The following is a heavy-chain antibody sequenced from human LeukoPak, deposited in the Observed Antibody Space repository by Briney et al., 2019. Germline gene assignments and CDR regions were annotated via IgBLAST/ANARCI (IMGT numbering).Heavy chain of an antibody. CDR1: GATFSGYY. CDR3: ARGPGVSGWYNY. Sequence: SETLSLTSAVHGATFSGYYWSWIRQPPGKGLEWIGEINHSGSTNYNPSLKSRVTISVDTSKNQFSLKLSSVTAADTAVYYCARGPGVSGWYNYWGQGTLVTVSS. CDR2: INHSGST. J-gene: IGHJ4*02. V-gene: IGHV4-34*01. D-gene: IGHD6-19*01.